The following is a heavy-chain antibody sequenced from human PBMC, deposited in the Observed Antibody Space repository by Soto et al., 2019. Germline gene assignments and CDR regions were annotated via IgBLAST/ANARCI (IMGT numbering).Heavy chain of an antibody. CDR3: ARPTTGVAAIDY. V-gene: IGHV3-23*01. D-gene: IGHD5-18*01. CDR1: GFTFSSYA. CDR2: ISSNGGGT. J-gene: IGHJ4*02. Sequence: PGGSLRLSCAASGFTFSSYAMSWVRQAPGKGLQWVSSISSNGGGTYYADSVKGRFTISRDNSKNTLYLQLTTLRAEDTAVYYCARPTTGVAAIDYWGQGALVTVSS.